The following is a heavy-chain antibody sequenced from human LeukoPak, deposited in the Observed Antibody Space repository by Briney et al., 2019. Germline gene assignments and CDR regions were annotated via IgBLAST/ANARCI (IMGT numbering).Heavy chain of an antibody. J-gene: IGHJ4*02. CDR1: GFTFTTYG. CDR3: GRAASTGGRIDY. V-gene: IGHV3-33*08. CDR2: IWYDGSNK. D-gene: IGHD2-15*01. Sequence: TGGSLRLSCAASGFTFTTYGMHWVRQAPGKGLEWVANIWYDGSNKYYAESVKGRFTISRDNSKDTVSLHMNSLRFEDTAVYYCGRAASTGGRIDYWGQGTLVIVSS.